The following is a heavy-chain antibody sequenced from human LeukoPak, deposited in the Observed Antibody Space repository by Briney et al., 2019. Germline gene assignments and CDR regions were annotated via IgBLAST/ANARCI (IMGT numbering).Heavy chain of an antibody. D-gene: IGHD2-2*01. CDR1: GYTLNELS. CDR3: ATRGCSSTSCGNSNWFDP. V-gene: IGHV1-24*01. Sequence: ASVKVSCKVSGYTLNELSMHWVRQAPGKGLEWMGGFDPEDGETIYAQKFQGRVTMTEDTSTDTAYMELSSLRSEDTAVYYCATRGCSSTSCGNSNWFDPWGQGTLVTVSS. CDR2: FDPEDGET. J-gene: IGHJ5*02.